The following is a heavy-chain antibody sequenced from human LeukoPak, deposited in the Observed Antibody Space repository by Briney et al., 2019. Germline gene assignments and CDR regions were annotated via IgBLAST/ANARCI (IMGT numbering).Heavy chain of an antibody. J-gene: IGHJ4*02. CDR3: ARLSGYYDSSGYWDY. CDR2: IYYSGST. V-gene: IGHV4-39*01. CDR1: GGSISSSSYY. D-gene: IGHD3-22*01. Sequence: SETLPLTCTVSGGSISSSSYYWGWIRQPPGKGLEWIASIYYSGSTYYNPSLKSRVTISVDTSKNQFSLKLSSVTAADTAVYYCARLSGYYDSSGYWDYWGKGTLVTVSS.